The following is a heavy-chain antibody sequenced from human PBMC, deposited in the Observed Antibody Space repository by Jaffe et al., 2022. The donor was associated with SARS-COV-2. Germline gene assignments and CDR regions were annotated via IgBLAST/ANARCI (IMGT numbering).Heavy chain of an antibody. J-gene: IGHJ4*02. V-gene: IGHV3-23*04. D-gene: IGHD2-2*01. CDR2: ISAGGSST. CDR3: AKGAGTSYATRGYFDY. Sequence: EVQLVESGGGLVQPGGSLRLSCAASGFTFSSSAMGWVRQAPGKGLEWVSAISAGGSSTYYVDSVKGRFTISRDNSKNTLFLQMNSLRAEDTAVYYCAKGAGTSYATRGYFDYWGPGTLVTVSS. CDR1: GFTFSSSA.